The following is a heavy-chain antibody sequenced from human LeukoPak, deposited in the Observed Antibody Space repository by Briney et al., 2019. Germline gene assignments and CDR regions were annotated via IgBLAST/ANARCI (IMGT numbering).Heavy chain of an antibody. Sequence: GGSLRLSCAASGFIFSDNYMSRIRQAPGKGLEWVSYISGSASTIYYADSVKGRFTISRDNAKNSLYLQMNSLRAEDTALYYCARGKQIVVDLDGAFDIWGQGTMVTVSS. CDR2: ISGSASTI. D-gene: IGHD2-21*01. V-gene: IGHV3-11*04. CDR1: GFIFSDNY. J-gene: IGHJ3*02. CDR3: ARGKQIVVDLDGAFDI.